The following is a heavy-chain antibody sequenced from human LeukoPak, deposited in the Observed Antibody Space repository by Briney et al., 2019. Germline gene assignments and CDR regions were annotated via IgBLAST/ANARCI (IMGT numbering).Heavy chain of an antibody. CDR2: ISASGEKI. CDR1: GFTLSNYA. D-gene: IGHD2/OR15-2a*01. CDR3: AKGTGDKYFNWFDP. Sequence: GGSLRLSCAASGFTLSNYAMIWVRQTPSGGLEWLSVISASGEKIWYADSVRGRFTVSRDNSKSTVYLHMDGLRAEDTARYYCAKGTGDKYFNWFDPWGQGTLVTVSS. J-gene: IGHJ5*02. V-gene: IGHV3-23*01.